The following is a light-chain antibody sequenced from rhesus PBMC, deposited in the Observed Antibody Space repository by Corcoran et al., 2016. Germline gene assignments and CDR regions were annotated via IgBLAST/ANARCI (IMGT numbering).Light chain of an antibody. J-gene: IGKJ4*01. V-gene: IGKV1-28*03. CDR1: QGISTY. CDR3: LQPNRYPLT. CDR2: VAS. Sequence: DIQMTQSPSSLSASVGDTVTITCRASQGISTYLNWFQQKPGKTPKLLSYVASSLESGVPSRFSGRGFGTVFTLPISSLQPEDFAVYYCLQPNRYPLTFGGGTKVELK.